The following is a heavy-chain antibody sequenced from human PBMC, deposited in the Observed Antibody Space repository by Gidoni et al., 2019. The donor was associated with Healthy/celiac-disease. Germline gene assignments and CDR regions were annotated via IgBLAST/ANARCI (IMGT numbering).Heavy chain of an antibody. J-gene: IGHJ4*02. Sequence: QVQLQESGPGLVKPSETLSITCTVSGCSISSYYWRWLRQPAGKVLEWIGRIYTSGSTNYNPSLKSRVTMSVDTSKNQFSLKLSSVTAADTAVYYCARLVYYDSSGYLFDYWGQGTLVTVSS. CDR1: GCSISSYY. CDR2: IYTSGST. V-gene: IGHV4-4*07. CDR3: ARLVYYDSSGYLFDY. D-gene: IGHD3-22*01.